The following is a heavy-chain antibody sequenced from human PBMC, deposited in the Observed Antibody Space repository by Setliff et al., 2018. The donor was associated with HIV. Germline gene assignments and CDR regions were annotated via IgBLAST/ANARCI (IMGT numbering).Heavy chain of an antibody. J-gene: IGHJ3*01. CDR3: ARGQFRLRPDSLDL. CDR1: GFTFRSYA. CDR2: ISHDGSIE. Sequence: GSLRLSCAASGFTFRSYAMHWVRQAPGKGLEWVADISHDGSIEDYADSVRGRFTISRDDSKNTLYLQMNSLRAEDTAVYYCARGQFRLRPDSLDLWGQGTLVTVSS. V-gene: IGHV3-30*04. D-gene: IGHD2-21*01.